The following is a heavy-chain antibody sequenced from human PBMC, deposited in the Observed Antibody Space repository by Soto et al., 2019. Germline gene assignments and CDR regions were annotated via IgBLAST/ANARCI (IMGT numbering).Heavy chain of an antibody. D-gene: IGHD2-21*02. V-gene: IGHV3-30*18. CDR3: AKSTCGGDCYSDMAFDF. J-gene: IGHJ4*02. CDR2: ISYDGSNK. CDR1: GFTFSSYG. Sequence: GGSLRLSCAASGFTFSSYGMHWVRQAPGKGLEWVAVISYDGSNKYYADSVKGRFSISRDNSKNTLYLQMNSLRAEDTAVYYCAKSTCGGDCYSDMAFDFWGQGTLVTVSS.